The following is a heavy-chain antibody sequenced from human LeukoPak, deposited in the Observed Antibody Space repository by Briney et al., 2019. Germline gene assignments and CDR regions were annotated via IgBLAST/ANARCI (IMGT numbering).Heavy chain of an antibody. D-gene: IGHD1-14*01. Sequence: GGSLRLSCAASGFTFSSYWMHWVRHAPGKGLVWVSRINSDGSSTSYADSAKGRFTISRDNAKNTLYLQMSSLRAEDPAVYYSAAGQGHGMEVWGQGTTVTVSS. CDR2: INSDGSST. CDR3: AAGQGHGMEV. CDR1: GFTFSSYW. J-gene: IGHJ6*02. V-gene: IGHV3-74*01.